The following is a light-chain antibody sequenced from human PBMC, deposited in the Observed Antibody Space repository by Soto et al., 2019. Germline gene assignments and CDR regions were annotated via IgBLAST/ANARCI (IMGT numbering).Light chain of an antibody. V-gene: IGKV3-15*01. Sequence: IVITQSPATLSVSPWERATLSCRASQSVSSNLAWYRQKPGQAPWLLIYGAATRAPGITARFSGSGSGTEFTLSICGLQSEDCALYYCQRYGRSPILLGQGARLEI. CDR2: GAA. CDR3: QRYGRSPIL. J-gene: IGKJ5*01. CDR1: QSVSSN.